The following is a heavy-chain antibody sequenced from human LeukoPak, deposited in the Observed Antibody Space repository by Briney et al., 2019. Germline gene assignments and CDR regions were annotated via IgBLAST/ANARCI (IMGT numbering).Heavy chain of an antibody. CDR1: GYTFTNYD. CDR2: MNSNTGNT. CDR3: ARGRGGTVVRGYLDY. J-gene: IGHJ4*02. D-gene: IGHD3-10*01. V-gene: IGHV1-8*01. Sequence: ASVKVSCKASGYTFTNYDIMWVRQATAQGPEWMGWMNSNTGNTGSAQKFQGRVTMTRDTSINTAYMELHSLTSEDTAVYYCARGRGGTVVRGYLDYWGQGTLVTVSS.